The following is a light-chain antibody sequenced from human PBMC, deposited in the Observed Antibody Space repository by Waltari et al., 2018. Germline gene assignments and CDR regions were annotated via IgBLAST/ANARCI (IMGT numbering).Light chain of an antibody. V-gene: IGLV1-40*01. CDR1: SSDIGSFG. CDR3: QSYDNAWRGSVL. Sequence: QYRLTQPPSVSGAPGQRVTISCTGSSSDIGSFGVNCYQHRPGSVPRLLIYDNTHRPSAVPDRFTASKSATSASLDIAGLQPDDEADYYCQSYDNAWRGSVLIGGGTRLTVL. J-gene: IGLJ2*01. CDR2: DNT.